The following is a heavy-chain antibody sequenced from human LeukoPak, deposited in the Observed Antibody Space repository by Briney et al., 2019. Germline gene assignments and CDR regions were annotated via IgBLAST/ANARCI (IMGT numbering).Heavy chain of an antibody. Sequence: GGSLRLSCAASGFSFIKSWMRWVRQGPGKGLVWVSRIKTDGTTTVYADSVKGRFTISRDNAKNTLYLQMNSLRADDTGIYFCARQARSRFFASSSPDYWGQGTPVTVSS. J-gene: IGHJ4*01. CDR3: ARQARSRFFASSSPDY. CDR1: GFSFIKSW. D-gene: IGHD2-2*01. CDR2: IKTDGTTT. V-gene: IGHV3-74*01.